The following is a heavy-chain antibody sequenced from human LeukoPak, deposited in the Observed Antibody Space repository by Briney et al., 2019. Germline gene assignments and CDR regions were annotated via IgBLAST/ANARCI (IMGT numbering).Heavy chain of an antibody. CDR1: GFTFSSYA. CDR3: AKSGLAAAGQRGYFDF. Sequence: GGSLRLSCAASGFTFSSYAMHWVRQAPGKGLEWVAVISYDGSNKYYADSVKGRFTISRDDSKNTLYLQVNGLRADDTAVYYCAKSGLAAAGQRGYFDFWGQGTLVTVSS. D-gene: IGHD6-13*01. CDR2: ISYDGSNK. J-gene: IGHJ4*02. V-gene: IGHV3-30-3*02.